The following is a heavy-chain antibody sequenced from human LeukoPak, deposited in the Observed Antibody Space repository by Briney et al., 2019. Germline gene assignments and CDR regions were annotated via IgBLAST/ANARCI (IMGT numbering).Heavy chain of an antibody. V-gene: IGHV3-30*03. Sequence: GGSLRLSCAASGFTFTTYVMHWVRPAPGKGVEWGAVMSYDGSHKYYADSVKGRFTISRDNSKSTLYLHMNSLRDEDTAVYYCARDSVPSTYCGGDCYSSFVYWGQGTLVTVSS. D-gene: IGHD2-21*02. CDR2: MSYDGSHK. CDR1: GFTFTTYV. J-gene: IGHJ4*02. CDR3: ARDSVPSTYCGGDCYSSFVY.